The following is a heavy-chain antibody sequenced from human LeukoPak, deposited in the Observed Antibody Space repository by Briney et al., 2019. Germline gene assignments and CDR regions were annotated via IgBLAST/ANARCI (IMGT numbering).Heavy chain of an antibody. CDR2: ISGSGGST. V-gene: IGHV3-23*01. CDR3: AKDPSITMITGLPGDY. J-gene: IGHJ4*02. CDR1: GGSISSSSGNC. D-gene: IGHD3-22*01. Sequence: PSETLSLTCAVSGGSISSSSGNCWTWVRQAPGKGLEWVSAISGSGGSTYYADSVKGRFTISRDNSKNTLYLQMNSLRAEDTAVYYCAKDPSITMITGLPGDYWGQGTLVTVS.